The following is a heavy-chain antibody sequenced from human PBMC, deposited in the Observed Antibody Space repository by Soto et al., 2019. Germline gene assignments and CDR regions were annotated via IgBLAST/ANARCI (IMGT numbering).Heavy chain of an antibody. CDR1: GGSISSGDYY. CDR3: ARHSSGWDNWFDP. Sequence: SETLSLTCTVSGGSISSGDYYWSWIRQPPGKGLEWIGYIYYSGSTNYNPSLKSRVTISVDTSKNQFSLKLSSVTAADTAVYYCARHSSGWDNWFDPWGQGTLVTVSS. J-gene: IGHJ5*02. CDR2: IYYSGST. V-gene: IGHV4-61*08. D-gene: IGHD6-19*01.